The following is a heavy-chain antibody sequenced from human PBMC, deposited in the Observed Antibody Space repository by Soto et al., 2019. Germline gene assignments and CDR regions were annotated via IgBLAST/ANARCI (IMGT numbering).Heavy chain of an antibody. D-gene: IGHD2-15*01. Sequence: GGSLRLSCAASGFTFDDYAMHWVRQAPGKGLEWVSLISWDGGSTYYADSVKGRFTISRDNSKNSLYLQMNSLRAEDTALYYCAKDLSKRYCSGGRCYRNYYGMDVWGQGTTVTVSS. V-gene: IGHV3-43D*04. CDR2: ISWDGGST. J-gene: IGHJ6*02. CDR3: AKDLSKRYCSGGRCYRNYYGMDV. CDR1: GFTFDDYA.